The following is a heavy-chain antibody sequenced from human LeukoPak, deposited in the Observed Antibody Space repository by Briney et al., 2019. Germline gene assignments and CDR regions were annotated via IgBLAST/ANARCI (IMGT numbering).Heavy chain of an antibody. V-gene: IGHV1-2*02. CDR1: GYTFTGYY. CDR2: INPNSGGT. D-gene: IGHD5-12*01. Sequence: ASVKVSCKASGYTFTGYYTHWVRQAPGQGLEWMGWINPNSGGTNYAQKFQGRVTMTRDTSISTAYMELSRLRSDDTAVYYCARGLDGYNYGGLDYWGQGTLVTVSS. CDR3: ARGLDGYNYGGLDY. J-gene: IGHJ4*02.